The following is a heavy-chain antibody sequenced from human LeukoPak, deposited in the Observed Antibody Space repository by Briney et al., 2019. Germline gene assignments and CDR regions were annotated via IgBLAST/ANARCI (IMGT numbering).Heavy chain of an antibody. CDR3: ARRDVFDI. CDR1: GFTFSNYW. V-gene: IGHV3-74*01. Sequence: GGSLRLSCAASGFTFSNYWMHWVRQAPGRGLVWVSRINYDGTTTGYADPVKGRFTISRDNAKNTLYLQMNSLRAEDTAVYYCARRDVFDIWGQGTMVTVSS. J-gene: IGHJ3*02. CDR2: INYDGTTT.